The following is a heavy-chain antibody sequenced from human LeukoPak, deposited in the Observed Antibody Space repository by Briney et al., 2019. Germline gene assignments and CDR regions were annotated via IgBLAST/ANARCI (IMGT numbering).Heavy chain of an antibody. D-gene: IGHD3-3*01. CDR3: AKDIRFWEYLSGLDY. J-gene: IGHJ4*02. Sequence: GGSLRLSCAASGFTFSDYGRHWVRQAPGKGLEWVGFIRYDGSHKSYADSVKGRLTISRDNSKKTVSLQMSGLRDEDTAVYYCAKDIRFWEYLSGLDYWGQGTLVTVSS. CDR2: IRYDGSHK. CDR1: GFTFSDYG. V-gene: IGHV3-30*02.